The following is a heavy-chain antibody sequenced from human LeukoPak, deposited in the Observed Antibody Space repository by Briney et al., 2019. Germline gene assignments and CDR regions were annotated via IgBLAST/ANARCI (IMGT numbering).Heavy chain of an antibody. J-gene: IGHJ6*02. CDR2: IIPILGIA. D-gene: IGHD5-18*01. V-gene: IGHV1-69*04. Sequence: ASVKVSCKASGGTFSSYAISWVRQAPGQGREWMGRIIPILGIANYAQKFQGRVTITADKSTSTAYMELSSLRSEETAVYYCARVDTDNYYYYYGMDVWGQGTTVNVSS. CDR3: ARVDTDNYYYYYGMDV. CDR1: GGTFSSYA.